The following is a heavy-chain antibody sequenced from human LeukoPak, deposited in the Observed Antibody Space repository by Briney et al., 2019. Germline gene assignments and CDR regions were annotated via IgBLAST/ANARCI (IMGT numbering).Heavy chain of an antibody. J-gene: IGHJ4*02. D-gene: IGHD3-9*01. Sequence: SETLSLTCAVYGGSFSGYYWSWIRQPPGKGLEWIGEINHSGSTNYNPSLKSRVTISVDTSKNQFSLKLSSVTAADTAVYYCARALDILTGTFDYWGQGTLINVSS. CDR3: ARALDILTGTFDY. CDR1: GGSFSGYY. V-gene: IGHV4-34*01. CDR2: INHSGST.